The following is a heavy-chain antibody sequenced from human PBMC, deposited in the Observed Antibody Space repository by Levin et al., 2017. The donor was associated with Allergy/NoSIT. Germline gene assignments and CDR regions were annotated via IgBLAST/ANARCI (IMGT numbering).Heavy chain of an antibody. CDR3: ARDCPGYSSSWYGEGRYFDL. D-gene: IGHD6-13*01. V-gene: IGHV7-4-1*02. J-gene: IGHJ2*01. Sequence: GESLKISCKASGYTFTSYAMNWVRQAPGQGLEWMGWINTNTGNPTYAQGFTGRFVFSLDTSVSTAYLQISSLKAEDTAVYYCARDCPGYSSSWYGEGRYFDLWGRGTLVTVSS. CDR1: GYTFTSYA. CDR2: INTNTGNP.